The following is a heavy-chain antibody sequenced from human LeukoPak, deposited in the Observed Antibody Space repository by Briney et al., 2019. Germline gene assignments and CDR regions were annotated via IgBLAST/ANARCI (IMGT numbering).Heavy chain of an antibody. CDR3: ARGHFGVVLDY. CDR1: GFTFSSYS. J-gene: IGHJ4*02. CDR2: IRGDSTET. D-gene: IGHD3-3*01. Sequence: GGSLRLSCEGSGFTFSSYSMIWVRQAPGKGLEWVSSIRGDSTETRHADSLMGRFTISRDNAKKSLYPQMNSLRAEDTAVYYCARGHFGVVLDYWGQGTLVTVSS. V-gene: IGHV3-21*01.